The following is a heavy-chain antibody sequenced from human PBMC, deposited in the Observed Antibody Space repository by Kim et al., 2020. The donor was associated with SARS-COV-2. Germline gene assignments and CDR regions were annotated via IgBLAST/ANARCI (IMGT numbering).Heavy chain of an antibody. Sequence: SETLSLTCTVSGGSISSGGYYWSWIRQHPGKGLEWIGYIYYSGSTYYNPSVKSRVTISVDTSKNQFSLKLSSVTAADTAVYYCARDSYPHPIQNNWFDPWGQGTLVTVSS. CDR3: ARDSYPHPIQNNWFDP. V-gene: IGHV4-31*03. CDR2: IYYSGST. D-gene: IGHD5-18*01. CDR1: GGSISSGGYY. J-gene: IGHJ5*02.